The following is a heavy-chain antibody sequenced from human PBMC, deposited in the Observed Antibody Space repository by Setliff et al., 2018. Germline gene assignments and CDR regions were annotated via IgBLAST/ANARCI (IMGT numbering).Heavy chain of an antibody. D-gene: IGHD1-26*01. V-gene: IGHV4-34*01. CDR3: ARRDGSIIYRELFDY. CDR2: VSHSGST. Sequence: PSETLSLTCAVYGGSFSNYYWSWIRQPPGKGLEWLGEVSHSGSTYYNPTLNSRVTMSVDTSKNQFSLMLTSVTAADTAVYYCARRDGSIIYRELFDYWGQGALVTVSS. J-gene: IGHJ4*02. CDR1: GGSFSNYY.